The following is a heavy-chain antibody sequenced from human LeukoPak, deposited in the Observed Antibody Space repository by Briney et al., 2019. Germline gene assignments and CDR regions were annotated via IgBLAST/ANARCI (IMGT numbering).Heavy chain of an antibody. J-gene: IGHJ4*02. CDR3: ASGTYQLGDY. CDR2: ISGSGVDT. V-gene: IGHV3-23*01. Sequence: GGSLRLSCAASGLSFSTYAMSWVRQAPGKGLEWVAGISGSGVDTHYAGSVNGRFRISRDNSANTLYLQMNSLREEDTALYYCASGTYQLGDYWGQGTQVAVSP. CDR1: GLSFSTYA. D-gene: IGHD3-10*01.